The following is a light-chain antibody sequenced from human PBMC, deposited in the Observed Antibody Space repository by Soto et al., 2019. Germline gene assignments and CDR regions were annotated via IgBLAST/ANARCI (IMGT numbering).Light chain of an antibody. CDR1: QNISKW. J-gene: IGKJ1*01. V-gene: IGKV1-5*01. CDR3: QHPRT. Sequence: DIQVTQSPASLSASVGDRVTISCRASQNISKWLAWYQHKTGRAPKLLIYDASTLRSAVPLRFSGSGSGTEFTHSIDNLQPDDFATYHCQHPRTFGQGTKLGIK. CDR2: DAS.